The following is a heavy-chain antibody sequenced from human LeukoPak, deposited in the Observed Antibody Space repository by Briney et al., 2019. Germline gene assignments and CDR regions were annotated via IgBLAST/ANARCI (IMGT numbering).Heavy chain of an antibody. Sequence: GGSLRLSCTASGFTFNNFGMSWVRQAPGEGLEWVSTLSGSGHKVYYADSVKGRFTISRENSENTLYLEMNSLRIEDTGTYCAKSGRYSSYDFAESWGQGTLVTVSS. CDR2: LSGSGHKV. CDR1: GFTFNNFG. CDR3: KSGRYSSYDFAES. V-gene: IGHV3-23*01. D-gene: IGHD5-12*01. J-gene: IGHJ5*02.